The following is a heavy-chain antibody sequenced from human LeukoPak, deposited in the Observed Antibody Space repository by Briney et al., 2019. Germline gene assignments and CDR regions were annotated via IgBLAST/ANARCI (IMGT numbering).Heavy chain of an antibody. Sequence: ASVEVSCKASGGTFSSYAISWVRQAPGQGLEWMGGIIPIFGTANYAQKFQGRVTITTDESTSTAYMELSSLRSEDTAVYYCASYCSSTSCYTEGIVDVWGKGTTVTVSS. J-gene: IGHJ6*04. D-gene: IGHD2-2*02. CDR3: ASYCSSTSCYTEGIVDV. V-gene: IGHV1-69*05. CDR2: IIPIFGTA. CDR1: GGTFSSYA.